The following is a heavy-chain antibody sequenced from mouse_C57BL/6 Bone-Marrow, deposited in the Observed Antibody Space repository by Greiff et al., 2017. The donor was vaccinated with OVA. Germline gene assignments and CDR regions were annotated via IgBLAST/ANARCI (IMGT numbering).Heavy chain of an antibody. CDR3: AREGGGYYAMDY. D-gene: IGHD1-1*02. Sequence: QVQLQQPGAELVKPGASVKLSCKASGYTFTSYWMHWVTQRPGQGLEWIGMIHPNSGSTNYNEKFKSKATLTVDKSSSTAYMQLSSLTSEDSAVYYCAREGGGYYAMDYWGQGTSVTVSS. CDR1: GYTFTSYW. V-gene: IGHV1-64*01. J-gene: IGHJ4*01. CDR2: IHPNSGST.